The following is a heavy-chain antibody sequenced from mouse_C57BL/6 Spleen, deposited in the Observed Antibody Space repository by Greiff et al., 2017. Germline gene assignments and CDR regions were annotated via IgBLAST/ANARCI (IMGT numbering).Heavy chain of an antibody. Sequence: EVKLMESGPELVKPGASVKMSCKASGYTFTDYNMHWVKQSHGKSLEWIGYINPNNGGTSYNQKFKGKATLTVNKSSSTAYMELRSLTSEDSAVYYCARFYYYGSSYAMDYWGQGTSVTVSS. CDR1: GYTFTDYN. V-gene: IGHV1-22*01. J-gene: IGHJ4*01. D-gene: IGHD1-1*01. CDR2: INPNNGGT. CDR3: ARFYYYGSSYAMDY.